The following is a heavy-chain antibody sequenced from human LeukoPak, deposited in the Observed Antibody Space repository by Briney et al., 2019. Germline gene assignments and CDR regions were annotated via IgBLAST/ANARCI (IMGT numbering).Heavy chain of an antibody. CDR3: ASERYCSSTSCLHYYYYYGMDV. J-gene: IGHJ6*02. Sequence: GGSLRLSCAASGFTFSDYYMSWIRQTPGKGLEWVSYISSSGSTIYYADSVKGRFTISRDNAKNSLYLQMNSLRAEDTAVYYCASERYCSSTSCLHYYYYYGMDVWGQGTTVTVSS. D-gene: IGHD2-2*01. CDR2: ISSSGSTI. V-gene: IGHV3-11*01. CDR1: GFTFSDYY.